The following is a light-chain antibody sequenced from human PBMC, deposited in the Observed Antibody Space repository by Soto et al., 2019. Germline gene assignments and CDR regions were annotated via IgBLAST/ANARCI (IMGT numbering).Light chain of an antibody. CDR1: SCNIGAGYD. CDR3: QSYDSSLSAVV. Sequence: QSVLTQPPSLSGAPGQRVTISCTVSSCNIGAGYDVHWYQQLPGTAPKLLIYGNSNRPSGVPDRFSGSKSGTSASLAITGLQAEAEADYYCQSYDSSLSAVVFGGGTKLTVL. V-gene: IGLV1-40*01. J-gene: IGLJ2*01. CDR2: GNS.